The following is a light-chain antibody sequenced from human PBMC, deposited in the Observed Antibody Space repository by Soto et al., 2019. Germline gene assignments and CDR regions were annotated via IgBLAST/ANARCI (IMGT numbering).Light chain of an antibody. CDR2: DVS. V-gene: IGLV2-14*03. Sequence: QSALTQPASVSGSPGQSITISCTGTSSDVGGYNFVSWYQQYPGRAPILMIYDVSNRPSGVSNRFYGSKSGNTASLTISGLQAEDEADYYCNSYSSSATYVFGTGTKLTVL. J-gene: IGLJ1*01. CDR3: NSYSSSATYV. CDR1: SSDVGGYNF.